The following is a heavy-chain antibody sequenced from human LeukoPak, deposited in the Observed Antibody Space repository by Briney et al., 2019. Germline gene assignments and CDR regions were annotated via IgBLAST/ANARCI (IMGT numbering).Heavy chain of an antibody. V-gene: IGHV3-23*01. CDR3: ARDPSGSGPDFDY. CDR1: GFIFGSYA. J-gene: IGHJ4*02. Sequence: GGSLRLSCAASGFIFGSYAMNWVRQAPGKGLEWVSAISGSGFSTDYAGSVKGRFTVSRDNSKNTLDLQMNSLRAEDTAVYYCARDPSGSGPDFDYWGQGTLVTVSA. CDR2: ISGSGFST. D-gene: IGHD1-26*01.